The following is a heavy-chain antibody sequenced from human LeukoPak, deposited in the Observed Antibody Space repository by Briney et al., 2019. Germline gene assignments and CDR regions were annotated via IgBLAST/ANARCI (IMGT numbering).Heavy chain of an antibody. CDR2: ISWNSGSI. CDR1: GFTFDDYA. J-gene: IGHJ6*03. CDR3: AKVYSSSWGGYYYYYMDV. Sequence: GGSLRLSCAASGFTFDDYAMHWVRQAPGKGLEWVSGISWNSGSIGYADSVKGRFTISRDNAKNSLYLQMNSLRAKDTALYYCAKVYSSSWGGYYYYYMDVWGKGTTVTVSS. V-gene: IGHV3-9*01. D-gene: IGHD6-13*01.